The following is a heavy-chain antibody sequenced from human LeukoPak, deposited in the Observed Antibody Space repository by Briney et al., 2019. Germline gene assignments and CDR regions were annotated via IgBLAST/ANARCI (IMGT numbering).Heavy chain of an antibody. CDR3: AKNAHYQGYSYGGIDY. J-gene: IGHJ4*02. D-gene: IGHD5-18*01. CDR2: ISHDGSDK. Sequence: GGSLRLSCAASGFTFSSYGMHWVRQAPGKGLEWVAVISHDGSDKYSADSVKGRFTISRDNSKNTLYLQMNSLRAEDTAVYYCAKNAHYQGYSYGGIDYWGQGTLVTVSS. CDR1: GFTFSSYG. V-gene: IGHV3-30*18.